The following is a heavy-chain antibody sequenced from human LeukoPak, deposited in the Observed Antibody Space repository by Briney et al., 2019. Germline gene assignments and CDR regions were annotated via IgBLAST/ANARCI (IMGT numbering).Heavy chain of an antibody. J-gene: IGHJ4*02. V-gene: IGHV3-23*01. CDR1: GFTFDDYA. Sequence: PGGSLRLSCAASGFTFDDYAMHWVRQAPGKGLEWVSAISGSGGSTYYADSVKGRFTISGDNAKNSLYLQMNSLRAEDTAVYYCARDVYGWNYFDYWGQGTLVTVSS. CDR2: ISGSGGST. CDR3: ARDVYGWNYFDY. D-gene: IGHD3-10*01.